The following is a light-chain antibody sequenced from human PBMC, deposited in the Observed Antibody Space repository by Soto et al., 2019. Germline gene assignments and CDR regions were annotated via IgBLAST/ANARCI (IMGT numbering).Light chain of an antibody. CDR1: QSISDT. CDR3: QQYNNWPWT. CDR2: GAS. V-gene: IGKV3-15*01. Sequence: EIVMSQSPATVSVSPGGRATLSCRASQSISDTLAWYQQKPGQAPRLLIHGASTRATGFPARFSGSGSGTDFTLTISSLQSEDFAVYYCQQYNNWPWTFGQGAKADIK. J-gene: IGKJ1*01.